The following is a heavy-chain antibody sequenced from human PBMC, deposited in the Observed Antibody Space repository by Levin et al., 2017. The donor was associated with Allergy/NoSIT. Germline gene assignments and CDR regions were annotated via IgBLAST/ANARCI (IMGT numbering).Heavy chain of an antibody. J-gene: IGHJ6*03. D-gene: IGHD1-1*01. CDR3: ARGTHYHYYYMDG. Sequence: SETLSLTCTVSGGSISSYYWIWIRQPPGKGLEWIGYIYYSGSTNYNPSLKSRVTISVDTSKNQFSLKLSSVTAADTAVYFCARGTHYHYYYMDGWGKGTTVTVSS. V-gene: IGHV4-59*01. CDR2: IYYSGST. CDR1: GGSISSYY.